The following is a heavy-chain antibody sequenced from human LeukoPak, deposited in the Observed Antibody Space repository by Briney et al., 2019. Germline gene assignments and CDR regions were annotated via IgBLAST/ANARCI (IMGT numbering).Heavy chain of an antibody. CDR2: IYYSGST. J-gene: IGHJ4*02. CDR3: ARDVARYVDY. V-gene: IGHV4-59*01. D-gene: IGHD1-1*01. CDR1: GGSISSYY. Sequence: SETLSLTCTVSGGSISSYYWSWIRQPPGKGLEWIGYIYYSGSTNYNPSLKSRVTISVDTSKNQFSLKLSSVTAADTAVYYCARDVARYVDYWGQGTLVTVSS.